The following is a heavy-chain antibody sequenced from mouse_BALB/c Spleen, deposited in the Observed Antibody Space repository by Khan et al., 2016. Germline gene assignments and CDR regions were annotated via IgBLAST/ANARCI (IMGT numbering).Heavy chain of an antibody. CDR2: IHYGGTT. D-gene: IGHD2-4*01. Sequence: EVQLQESGPDLVKPSRSLSLTCTVTGYSITSGYSWHWIRQFPGNKLEWMGYIHYGGTTNFNPSLKSRISITRDKSKNQLFTQLNSVTTEDTATYDCVSYDYYDPLFAYGGQVTLVTVAA. CDR1: GYSITSGYS. V-gene: IGHV3-1*02. CDR3: VSYDYYDPLFAY. J-gene: IGHJ3*01.